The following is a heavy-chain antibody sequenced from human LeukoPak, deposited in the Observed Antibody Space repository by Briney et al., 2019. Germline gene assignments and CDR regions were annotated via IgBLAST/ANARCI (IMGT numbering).Heavy chain of an antibody. V-gene: IGHV4-39*01. CDR2: IYYSGST. D-gene: IGHD1-26*01. CDR3: ARQSVGTASIYYFAY. CDR1: GGSISSSSYY. Sequence: PSETLSLTCTVSGGSISSSSYYWGWIRQPPGKGLEWIGSIYYSGSTYYNPSLKSRVTISVDTSKNQFSLKLSSVTAADTAVYYCARQSVGTASIYYFAYWGQGILVTVSS. J-gene: IGHJ4*02.